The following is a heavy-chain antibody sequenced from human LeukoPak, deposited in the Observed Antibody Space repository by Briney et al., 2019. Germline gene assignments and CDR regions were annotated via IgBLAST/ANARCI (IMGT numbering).Heavy chain of an antibody. CDR2: IYHSGST. CDR3: ARGRDGYKIFDY. V-gene: IGHV4-30-2*01. J-gene: IGHJ4*02. CDR1: GGSISSGGYS. D-gene: IGHD5-24*01. Sequence: SETLSLTCAVSGGSISSGGYSWSWIRQPPGKGLEWIGYIYHSGSTYYNPSLKSRVTISVDTSKNQFSLKLSSVTAADTAVYYCARGRDGYKIFDYWGQGTLVTVSS.